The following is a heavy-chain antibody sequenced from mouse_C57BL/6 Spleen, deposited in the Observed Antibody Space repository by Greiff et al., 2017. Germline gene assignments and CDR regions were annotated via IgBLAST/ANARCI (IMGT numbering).Heavy chain of an antibody. CDR3: AREAGPWFAY. CDR2: IDPSDSYT. CDR1: GYTFTSYW. D-gene: IGHD3-2*02. J-gene: IGHJ3*01. V-gene: IGHV1-59*01. Sequence: QVQLQQPGAELVRPGTSVKLSCKASGYTFTSYWMHWVKQRPGQGLEWIGVIDPSDSYTNYNQKFTGKATLTVDTSSSTAYMQLSSLTSEASAVYYCAREAGPWFAYWGQGTLVTVSA.